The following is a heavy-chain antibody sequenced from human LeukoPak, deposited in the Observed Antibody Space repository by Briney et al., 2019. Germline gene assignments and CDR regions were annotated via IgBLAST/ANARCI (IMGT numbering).Heavy chain of an antibody. CDR1: GYTFTSYG. CDR3: ARRGYPVYYYYMDV. D-gene: IGHD5-12*01. J-gene: IGHJ6*03. V-gene: IGHV1-18*01. CDR2: ISADNGKT. Sequence: ASVKVSCKTSGYTFTSYGISWVRQAPGQGLEWMGWISADNGKTNYAQTLQGRVTMTTDTSTTTAYMELRSLRSDDTAVYYCARRGYPVYYYYMDVWGKGTTVTISS.